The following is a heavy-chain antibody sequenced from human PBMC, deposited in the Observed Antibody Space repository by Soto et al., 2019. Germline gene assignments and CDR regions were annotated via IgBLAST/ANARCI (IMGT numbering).Heavy chain of an antibody. Sequence: SETLSLTCTVSGGSISSYYWSWIRQPPGKGLEWIGYIYYSGSTNYNPSLKSRVTISVDTSKNQFSLKLSSVTAADTAVYYCARFSVVPAAFFDYWGQGTLVTVSS. V-gene: IGHV4-59*01. CDR3: ARFSVVPAAFFDY. J-gene: IGHJ4*02. CDR2: IYYSGST. D-gene: IGHD2-2*01. CDR1: GGSISSYY.